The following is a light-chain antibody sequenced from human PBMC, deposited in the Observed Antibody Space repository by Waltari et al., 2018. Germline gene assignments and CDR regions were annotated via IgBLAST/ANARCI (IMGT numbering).Light chain of an antibody. J-gene: IGLJ1*01. V-gene: IGLV2-23*02. CDR1: TSDVRRSDL. CDR3: CSYAGRGTYV. Sequence: QSALTQPASVSGTPCQSITISFTGTTSDVRRSDLVPWYQQHPGEAPKLLICEVFKRPPDISRRFSGSKSGSTASLTISGLQPEDEADYYCCSYAGRGTYVFGSGTKVTVL. CDR2: EVF.